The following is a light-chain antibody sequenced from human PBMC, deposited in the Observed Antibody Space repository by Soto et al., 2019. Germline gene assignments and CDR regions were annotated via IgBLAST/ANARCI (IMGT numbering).Light chain of an antibody. CDR3: QRYNNWPLT. J-gene: IGKJ4*01. CDR2: GAS. V-gene: IGKV3D-15*01. Sequence: EIVMTHYPATLSLSPGERATISCRASETIDNTLAWYQRKPGQAPMLLIYGASSRATGIPDRFSGSRSGTEFTLTINSLQSEDFAVYYCQRYNNWPLTFGGGTKVDIK. CDR1: ETIDNT.